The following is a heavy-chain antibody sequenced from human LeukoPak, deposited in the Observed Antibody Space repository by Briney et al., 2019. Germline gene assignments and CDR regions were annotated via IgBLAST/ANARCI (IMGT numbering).Heavy chain of an antibody. CDR2: IKQDGSEK. Sequence: GGSLRLSCAASGFTFSSYWMSWVRQAPGKGLEWVANIKQDGSEKYYVDSVKGRFTISRDNAKNSLYLQMNSLRAEDTAVYYCARFGPDYFYFYMDVWGKGTTVTVSS. CDR3: ARFGPDYFYFYMDV. V-gene: IGHV3-7*01. CDR1: GFTFSSYW. D-gene: IGHD3-16*01. J-gene: IGHJ6*03.